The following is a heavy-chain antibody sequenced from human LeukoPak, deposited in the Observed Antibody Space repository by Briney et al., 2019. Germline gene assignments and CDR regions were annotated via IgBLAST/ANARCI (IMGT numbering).Heavy chain of an antibody. J-gene: IGHJ2*01. CDR1: GGSFSSVDYY. CDR2: ILYSGST. Sequence: PSETLSLTCTVSGGSFSSVDYYWSWIRQPPGKGLEWIGYILYSGSTYYNPSLKSRVTISVDTSKNQFSLRLRSVTAADTAVYYCASSVREDTVTTRYWYFDLWGRGTLVTVSS. CDR3: ASSVREDTVTTRYWYFDL. D-gene: IGHD4-17*01. V-gene: IGHV4-30-4*01.